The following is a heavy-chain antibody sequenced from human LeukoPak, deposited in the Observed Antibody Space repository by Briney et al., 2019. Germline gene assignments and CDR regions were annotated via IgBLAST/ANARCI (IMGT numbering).Heavy chain of an antibody. CDR2: ISYDGSKK. V-gene: IGHV3-30*18. J-gene: IGHJ4*02. CDR3: AKDQVVGDYYDSSGSNFDY. D-gene: IGHD3-22*01. CDR1: GFTFSSYG. Sequence: GGSLRPSCAASGFTFSSYGMHWVRQAPRKELEGVAVISYDGSKKYYGDAVKGRFTISRDNARKTLYLQTNSLRAEGTAVYYCAKDQVVGDYYDSSGSNFDYWGQGTLVTVSS.